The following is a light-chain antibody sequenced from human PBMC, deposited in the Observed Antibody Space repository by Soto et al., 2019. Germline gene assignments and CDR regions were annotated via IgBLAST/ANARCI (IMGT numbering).Light chain of an antibody. Sequence: DIQMTQSPSSLLASVGDRVTITCQASQSIYNYLNWFQRKPGRAPKLLIYDAAHLETGVPSRFSGSGSGTHFTLTISSLHPEDFGTYYCQQYDNLPYTFGQGTNLEI. CDR2: DAA. CDR1: QSIYNY. V-gene: IGKV1-33*01. J-gene: IGKJ2*01. CDR3: QQYDNLPYT.